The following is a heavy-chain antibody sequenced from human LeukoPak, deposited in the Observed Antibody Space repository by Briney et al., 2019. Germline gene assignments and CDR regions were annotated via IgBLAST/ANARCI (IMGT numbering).Heavy chain of an antibody. J-gene: IGHJ6*02. V-gene: IGHV3-7*01. CDR3: ARIAYEIVLRFLEWLPTYYGMDV. D-gene: IGHD3-3*01. CDR1: GFTFSSYW. CDR2: IKQDGSEK. Sequence: AGGSLRLSCAASGFTFSSYWMSWVRQAPGKGLEWVANIKQDGSEKYYVDSVKGRFTISRDNAKNSLYLQMNSLRAEDTAVYYCARIAYEIVLRFLEWLPTYYGMDVWGQGTTVTVSS.